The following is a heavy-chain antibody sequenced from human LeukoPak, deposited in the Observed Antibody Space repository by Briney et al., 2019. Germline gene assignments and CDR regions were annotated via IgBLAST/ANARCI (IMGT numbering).Heavy chain of an antibody. J-gene: IGHJ5*02. CDR1: GFTFSSYA. V-gene: IGHV3-23*01. CDR3: ARGDYGDYFVGGNWFDP. Sequence: GGSLRLSCAASGFTFSSYAMSWVRQAPGKGLEWVSAISGSGGSTYYADSVKGRFTISRDNSKNTLYLQMNSLRAEDTAVYYCARGDYGDYFVGGNWFDPWGQGTLVTVSS. CDR2: ISGSGGST. D-gene: IGHD4-17*01.